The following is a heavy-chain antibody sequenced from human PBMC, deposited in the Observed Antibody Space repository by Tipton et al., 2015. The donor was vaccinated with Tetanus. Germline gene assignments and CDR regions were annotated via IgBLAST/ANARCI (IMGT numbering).Heavy chain of an antibody. D-gene: IGHD4-17*01. CDR2: ICYSEGT. J-gene: IGHJ4*02. Sequence: TLSLTCTVSGGSITNGVYCGTWIRQHPEKGLEWIGYICYSEGTYYNPSLKSRAIISGDTSGDRFSLRLSSVTAADTALYYCAKHGDRDTIGHHFDYWTQGTLVTVSS. V-gene: IGHV4-31*03. CDR3: AKHGDRDTIGHHFDY. CDR1: GGSITNGVYC.